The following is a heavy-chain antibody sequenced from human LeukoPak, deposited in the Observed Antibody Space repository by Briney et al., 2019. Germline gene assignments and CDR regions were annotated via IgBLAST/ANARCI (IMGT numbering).Heavy chain of an antibody. D-gene: IGHD3-3*01. CDR3: ASPPFWSGTPYYYYMDV. J-gene: IGHJ6*03. CDR1: GFTFSSYS. Sequence: GGSLRLSCAASGFTFSSYSMNWVRQAAGKGLEWVSSISSSSSYIYYADSVKGRFTISRDNAKNSLYLQMNSLRAEDTAVYYCASPPFWSGTPYYYYMDVWGKGTTVTVSS. V-gene: IGHV3-21*01. CDR2: ISSSSSYI.